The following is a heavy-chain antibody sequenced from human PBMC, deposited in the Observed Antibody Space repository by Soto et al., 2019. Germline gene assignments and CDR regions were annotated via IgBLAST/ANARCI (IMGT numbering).Heavy chain of an antibody. CDR2: IYHTGST. Sequence: PSETLSLTCSLSGGSISTVAHYWTWLRQPPGKGLEWIGSIYHTGSTYYSKSLRSRLTMSVDTSKSQFSLRLSSVTAADTAVYYCARATGTLRSRNCDYWGQGSLVTVSS. J-gene: IGHJ4*02. CDR3: ARATGTLRSRNCDY. D-gene: IGHD1-1*01. V-gene: IGHV4-31*03. CDR1: GGSISTVAHY.